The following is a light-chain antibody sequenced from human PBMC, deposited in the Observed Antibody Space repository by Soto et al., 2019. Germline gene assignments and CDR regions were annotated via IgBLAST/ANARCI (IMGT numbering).Light chain of an antibody. CDR1: QTVGSIF. CDR3: QQRSNWPRT. CDR2: GAS. J-gene: IGKJ1*01. Sequence: EIVLTQSPGTLSLSPGERATLSCRASQTVGSIFLAWFQHKPGQAPRLLIYGASTRATGIPDRFSGSGSGTDFTLTISSLEPEDFAVYYCQQRSNWPRTFGQGTKVDI. V-gene: IGKV3D-20*02.